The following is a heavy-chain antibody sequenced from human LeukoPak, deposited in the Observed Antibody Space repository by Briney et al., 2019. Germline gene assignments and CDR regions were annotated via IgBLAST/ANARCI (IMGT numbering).Heavy chain of an antibody. V-gene: IGHV4-4*07. D-gene: IGHD2/OR15-2a*01. CDR1: GVSISSSYY. CDR3: ARDTFRTGNFDY. CDR2: IYTSGST. Sequence: SETLSLTCTVSGVSISSSYYWSWIRQPAGKGLEWIGRIYTSGSTNYNPSLKSRVTMSVDTSKNQFSLKLSSVTAADTAVYYCARDTFRTGNFDYWGQGTLVTVSS. J-gene: IGHJ4*02.